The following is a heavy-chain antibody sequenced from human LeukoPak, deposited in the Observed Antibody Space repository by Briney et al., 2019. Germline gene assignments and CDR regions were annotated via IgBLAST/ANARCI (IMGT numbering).Heavy chain of an antibody. CDR2: ISSSSSYI. CDR3: ASYYYDSSGQSIDAFDI. J-gene: IGHJ3*02. D-gene: IGHD3-22*01. Sequence: PGGSLRLSCAASGFTFSSYSMNWVRQAPGKGLEWVSSISSSSSYIHYADSVKGRFTISRDNAKNSLYLQMNSLRAEDTAVYYCASYYYDSSGQSIDAFDIWGQGTMVTVSS. V-gene: IGHV3-21*01. CDR1: GFTFSSYS.